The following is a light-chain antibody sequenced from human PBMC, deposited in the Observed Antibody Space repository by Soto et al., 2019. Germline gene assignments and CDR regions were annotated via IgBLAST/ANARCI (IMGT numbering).Light chain of an antibody. CDR2: DNN. CDR3: AAWDDSLSGIYV. CDR1: SSNIGRNY. V-gene: IGLV1-47*01. Sequence: QSVLTQPPSVSAAPGQKVTISCSGTSSNIGRNYVSWYQQLPGAAPKLLIYDNNERPSGVPDRFSGSKSGTSASLAISGLRSEDEADYYCAAWDDSLSGIYVFGTGTKVTVL. J-gene: IGLJ1*01.